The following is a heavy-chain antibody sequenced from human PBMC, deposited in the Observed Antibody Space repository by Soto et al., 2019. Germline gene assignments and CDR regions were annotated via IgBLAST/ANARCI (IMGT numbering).Heavy chain of an antibody. CDR1: GGSISSGGYY. CDR2: IYYSGST. Sequence: PSETLSLTCTVSGGSISSGGYYWSWIRQHPGKGLEWIGYIYYSGSTYYKPSLKSRVTISIDTSTKQFSLKLSSMTAADTAVYYWARMSDSPAPFDIWGQGTMVTVSS. V-gene: IGHV4-31*03. D-gene: IGHD2-15*01. J-gene: IGHJ3*02. CDR3: ARMSDSPAPFDI.